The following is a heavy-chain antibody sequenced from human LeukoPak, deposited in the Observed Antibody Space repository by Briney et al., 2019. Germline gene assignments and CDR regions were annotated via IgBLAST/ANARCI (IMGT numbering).Heavy chain of an antibody. CDR1: GGSISSGGYY. CDR2: IYHSGST. CDR3: ARGSPEYQPVRRAFDI. D-gene: IGHD2-2*01. Sequence: PSQTLSLTCTVSGGSISSGGYYWSWIRQPPGKGLEWIGYIYHSGSTYYNPSLKSRVTISVDTSKNQFSLKLSSVTAADTAVYYCARGSPEYQPVRRAFDIWGQGTMVTVSS. V-gene: IGHV4-30-2*01. J-gene: IGHJ3*02.